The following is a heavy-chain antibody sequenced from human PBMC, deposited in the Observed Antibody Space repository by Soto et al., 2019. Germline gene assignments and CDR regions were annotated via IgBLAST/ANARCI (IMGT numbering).Heavy chain of an antibody. J-gene: IGHJ3*02. Sequence: VQLVESGGGLVKPVGSLRLSCAASGFTFSDYYMSWIRQAPGKGLEWVSYISSSGSTIYYADSVKGRFTISRDNAKTSLYLQMNSLRVEDTAVYYCARDTYQLLYAFDIWGQGTMVTVSS. CDR1: GFTFSDYY. V-gene: IGHV3-11*01. CDR3: ARDTYQLLYAFDI. CDR2: ISSSGSTI. D-gene: IGHD2-2*01.